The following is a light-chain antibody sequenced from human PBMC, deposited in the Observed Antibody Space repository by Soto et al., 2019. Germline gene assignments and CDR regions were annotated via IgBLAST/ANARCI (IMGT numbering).Light chain of an antibody. CDR3: QQYGSSPFT. CDR1: QSVGSTN. Sequence: EIVLTQSPATLSLSPGERATLSCGASQSVGSTNLAWYQQKPGLAPRLLIYDASSRATGIPDRFSGSGSGTDFTLTISRLEPEEFAVYHCQQYGSSPFTFGPGTKVDIK. J-gene: IGKJ3*01. CDR2: DAS. V-gene: IGKV3D-20*01.